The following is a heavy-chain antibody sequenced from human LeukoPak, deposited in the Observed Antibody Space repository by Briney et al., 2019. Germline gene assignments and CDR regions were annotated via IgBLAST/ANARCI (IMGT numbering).Heavy chain of an antibody. D-gene: IGHD3-16*02. V-gene: IGHV3-74*01. CDR3: ARAGSYRFDY. CDR2: ISDPGITT. Sequence: GGSLRLSCAASGFTFSNYWMHWVRQAPGKGLEWVSRISDPGITTNYADSVKGRFTISRDNAKNTLYLQMNSLRADDTAVYYCARAGSYRFDYWGQGTVVTVAS. CDR1: GFTFSNYW. J-gene: IGHJ4*02.